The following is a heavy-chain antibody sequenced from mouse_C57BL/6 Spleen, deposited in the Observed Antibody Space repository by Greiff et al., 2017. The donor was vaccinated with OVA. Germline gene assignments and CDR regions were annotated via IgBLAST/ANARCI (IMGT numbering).Heavy chain of an antibody. CDR2: IYPGSGST. CDR1: GYTFTSYW. V-gene: IGHV1-55*01. CDR3: ARGTAQALLFAY. Sequence: QVQLQQPGAELVKPGASVKMSCKASGYTFTSYWITWVKQRPGQGLEWIGDIYPGSGSTNYNEKLKSKATLTVDTSSSTAYMQLSSLTSEDSAVYYCARGTAQALLFAYWGQGTLVTVSA. D-gene: IGHD3-2*02. J-gene: IGHJ3*01.